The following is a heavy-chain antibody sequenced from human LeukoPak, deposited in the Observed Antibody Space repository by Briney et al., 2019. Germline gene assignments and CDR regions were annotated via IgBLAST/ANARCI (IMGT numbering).Heavy chain of an antibody. CDR3: ARTYTGHYCDGDCYSGPGGY. Sequence: GASVKVSCKASGGTFSSYAISWVRQAPGQGLEWMGGIIPIFGTANYAQKFQGRVTITTDASTSTAYMELSSLRSEDTAVYYCARTYTGHYCDGDCYSGPGGYWGQGTLVTVSS. CDR1: GGTFSSYA. CDR2: IIPIFGTA. V-gene: IGHV1-69*05. J-gene: IGHJ4*02. D-gene: IGHD2-21*02.